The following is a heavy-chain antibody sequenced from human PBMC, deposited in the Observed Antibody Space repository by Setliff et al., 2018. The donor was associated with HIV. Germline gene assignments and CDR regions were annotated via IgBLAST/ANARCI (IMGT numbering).Heavy chain of an antibody. J-gene: IGHJ4*02. V-gene: IGHV1-18*01. CDR3: ARRREGIAVAGTPDY. D-gene: IGHD6-19*01. CDR1: GYTFASYG. Sequence: VASVKVSCKASGYTFASYGISWVRQAPEQGLEWIGWISAYNGNTNYAQKLQGRVTMTTDTSTSTAYMELRSLRSDDTAVYYCARRREGIAVAGTPDYWGRGTLVTVSS. CDR2: ISAYNGNT.